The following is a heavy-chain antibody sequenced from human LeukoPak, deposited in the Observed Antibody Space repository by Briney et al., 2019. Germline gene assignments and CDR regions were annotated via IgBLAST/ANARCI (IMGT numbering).Heavy chain of an antibody. J-gene: IGHJ1*01. D-gene: IGHD3-22*01. CDR3: AKVLTTYYDSNGFQH. V-gene: IGHV3-23*01. CDR2: ISGSGGST. Sequence: GGSLRLSCAASGFTFSNAWMSWVRQAPGKGLEWVSAISGSGGSTYYADSVKGRFTISRDNSKNTLYLQMNSLRAEDTAVYYCAKVLTTYYDSNGFQHWGQGTLVTVSS. CDR1: GFTFSNAW.